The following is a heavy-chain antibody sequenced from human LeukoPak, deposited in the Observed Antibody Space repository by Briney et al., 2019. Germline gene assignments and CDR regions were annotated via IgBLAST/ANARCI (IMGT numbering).Heavy chain of an antibody. CDR2: IKEDGSET. CDR1: GFIFKKYW. V-gene: IGHV3-7*01. J-gene: IGHJ6*02. Sequence: GGSLRLSCAASGFIFKKYWMNWVRQVPGKGLECLANIKEDGSETYYADSVKGRFTISRDNPKNLLFLQINSLRVEDTAVYYCARGKQQLDYFSYYGLDVWGRGTTVTVSS. D-gene: IGHD6-13*01. CDR3: ARGKQQLDYFSYYGLDV.